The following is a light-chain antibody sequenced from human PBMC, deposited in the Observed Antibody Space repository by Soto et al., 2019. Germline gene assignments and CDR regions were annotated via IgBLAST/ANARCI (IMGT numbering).Light chain of an antibody. V-gene: IGLV1-51*01. J-gene: IGLJ2*01. CDR3: GTWNSSLSAVV. CDR2: DNN. Sequence: QSVLTQPPSVSAAPGQKVTISCSGSGSNIGNNYVSWYQQLPGTAPKLLIYDNNKRPSGIPDRSSGSKSGTSATLGITGLQAGDEADYYCGTWNSSLSAVVFGGGTKLTVL. CDR1: GSNIGNNY.